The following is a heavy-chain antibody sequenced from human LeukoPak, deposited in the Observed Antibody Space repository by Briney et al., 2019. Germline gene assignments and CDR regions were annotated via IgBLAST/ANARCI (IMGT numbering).Heavy chain of an antibody. J-gene: IGHJ6*02. CDR2: INHSGST. CDR3: ASTTVMALYYYGMDV. V-gene: IGHV4-34*01. Sequence: PSETLSLTCTVSGGSISSYYWSWIRQPPGKGLEWIGEINHSGSTNYNPSLKSRVTISVDTSKNQFSLKLSSVTAADTAVYYCASTTVMALYYYGMDVWGQGTTVTVSS. CDR1: GGSISSYY. D-gene: IGHD4-11*01.